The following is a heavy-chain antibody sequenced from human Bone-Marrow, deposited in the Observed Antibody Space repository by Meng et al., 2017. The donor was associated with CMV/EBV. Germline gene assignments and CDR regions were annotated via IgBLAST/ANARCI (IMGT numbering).Heavy chain of an antibody. CDR2: IIPILGIA. CDR1: GGTFSSYT. D-gene: IGHD6-19*01. CDR3: ARERSGWNDAFDI. V-gene: IGHV1-69*04. Sequence: SVKVSCKASGGTFSSYTISWVRQAPGQGLEWMGRIIPILGIANYAQKFQGRVTITADKSTSTAYMELSSLRSEDTAVYYCARERSGWNDAFDIWGQGTMVTVSS. J-gene: IGHJ3*02.